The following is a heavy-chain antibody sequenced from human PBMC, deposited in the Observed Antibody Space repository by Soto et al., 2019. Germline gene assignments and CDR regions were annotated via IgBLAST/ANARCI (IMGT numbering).Heavy chain of an antibody. D-gene: IGHD3-10*01. Sequence: QERLQESGPGLVKPSETLSLTCTVSGGSIDYYDWTWIRQPPGKGLEWIGYVSDSGSTKYNPSLRSRVTISVDTSKNRFSLKLNSVTAADTAVYYCARDSPRWFPYYGIDVWGQGTQVIVSS. CDR2: VSDSGST. CDR3: ARDSPRWFPYYGIDV. V-gene: IGHV4-59*01. J-gene: IGHJ6*02. CDR1: GGSIDYYD.